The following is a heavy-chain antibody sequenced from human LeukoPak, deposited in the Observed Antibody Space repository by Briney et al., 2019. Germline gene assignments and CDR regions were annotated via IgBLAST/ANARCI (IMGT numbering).Heavy chain of an antibody. CDR1: GGSISGYY. J-gene: IGHJ3*02. CDR2: ISYSGST. V-gene: IGHV4-59*01. Sequence: PSETLSLTCTASGGSISGYYWSWIRQPPGKGLEWIGYISYSGSTNYNPSLKSRITISGDTSKNQFSLKLSSVTAADTAVYYCARDRERAFDIWGQGTLVTVSS. CDR3: ARDRERAFDI. D-gene: IGHD1-26*01.